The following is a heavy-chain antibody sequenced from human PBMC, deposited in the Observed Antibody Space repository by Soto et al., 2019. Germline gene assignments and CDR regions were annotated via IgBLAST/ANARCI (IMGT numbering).Heavy chain of an antibody. CDR1: GGTFSNYA. CDR2: IIPSVGTG. Sequence: QVQLVQSGAEVRKPGSSVTVSCKASGGTFSNYAISWVRQAPGQGLEWTGGIIPSVGTGSYAQKVQGRVPITADEPTTTAYMELSSLRFEDTAVYYCARVVILVPTASTHYYYHMDVWGPGTTVTVSS. J-gene: IGHJ6*02. V-gene: IGHV1-69*01. CDR3: ARVVILVPTASTHYYYHMDV. D-gene: IGHD2-2*01.